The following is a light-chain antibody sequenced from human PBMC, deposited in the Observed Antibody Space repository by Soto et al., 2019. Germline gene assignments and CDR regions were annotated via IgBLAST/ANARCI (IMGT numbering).Light chain of an antibody. Sequence: QSVLTQPPSVSAAPGQSVTISCSGSSSNIGSDYVSWYQQLPGTAPKLLIYENNKRPSGIPDRFSGSKSGTSATLGITGLQTGDEADYYCAGWDKSLSGGVLGGGTQLTVL. CDR1: SSNIGSDY. CDR3: AGWDKSLSGGV. J-gene: IGLJ2*01. CDR2: ENN. V-gene: IGLV1-51*02.